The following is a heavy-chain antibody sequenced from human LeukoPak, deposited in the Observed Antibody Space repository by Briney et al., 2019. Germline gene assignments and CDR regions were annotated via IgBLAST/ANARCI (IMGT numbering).Heavy chain of an antibody. V-gene: IGHV3-33*08. CDR1: GFTFSSYV. Sequence: GGSLRLSCAASGFTFSSYVMHWVRQAPGKGLEWVAVIWRDGSNKYHADSVEGRFTISRDNSKNTLYLQMNSLRAEDTAVYYCARDLSKGRYFDYWGQGTLVTVSS. CDR2: IWRDGSNK. CDR3: ARDLSKGRYFDY. D-gene: IGHD3-9*01. J-gene: IGHJ4*02.